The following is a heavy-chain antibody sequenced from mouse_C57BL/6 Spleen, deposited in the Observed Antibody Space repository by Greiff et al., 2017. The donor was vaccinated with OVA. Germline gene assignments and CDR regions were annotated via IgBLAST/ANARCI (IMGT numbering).Heavy chain of an antibody. D-gene: IGHD1-1*01. CDR2: IGPANGNT. J-gene: IGHJ3*01. CDR1: GFNIKNTY. V-gene: IGHV14-3*01. CDR3: ASLYCGRSSWFAY. Sequence: EVQLQQSVAELVRPGASVTLSCTASGFNIKNTYMHWVKQRPEQGLEWIGRIGPANGNTKYAPKLQGKATITADTYSHTVYLTLSRLTSEDTAIYYCASLYCGRSSWFAYWGQGTLVTVSA.